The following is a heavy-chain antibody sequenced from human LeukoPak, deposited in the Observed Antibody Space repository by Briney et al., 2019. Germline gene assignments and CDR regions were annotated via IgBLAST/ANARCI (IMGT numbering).Heavy chain of an antibody. Sequence: GASVKVSCKASGYTFTGYYMHWVRQAPGQGLEWMGWNNPNSGGTNYAQKFQGTVTVTRDTSISTAYMELSRLRSDDTAVYYCARGIRRITMVRGPEDDYWGQGTLVTVSS. J-gene: IGHJ4*02. CDR3: ARGIRRITMVRGPEDDY. V-gene: IGHV1-2*02. D-gene: IGHD3-10*01. CDR1: GYTFTGYY. CDR2: NNPNSGGT.